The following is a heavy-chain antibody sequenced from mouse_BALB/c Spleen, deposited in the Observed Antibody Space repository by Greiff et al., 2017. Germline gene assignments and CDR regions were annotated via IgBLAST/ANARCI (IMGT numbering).Heavy chain of an antibody. CDR2: IWAGGST. J-gene: IGHJ1*01. V-gene: IGHV2-9*02. Sequence: VQLQESGPGLVAPSQSLSITCTVSGFSLTSYGVHWVRQPPGKGLEWLGVIWAGGSTNYNSALMSRLSISKDNSKSQVFLKMNSLQTDDTAMYYCARESGRYFDVWGAGTTVTVSS. CDR1: GFSLTSYG. CDR3: ARESGRYFDV.